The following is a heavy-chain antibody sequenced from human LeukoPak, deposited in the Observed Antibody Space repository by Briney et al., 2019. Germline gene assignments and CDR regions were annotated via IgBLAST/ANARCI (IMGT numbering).Heavy chain of an antibody. CDR2: ISSSSSTI. V-gene: IGHV3-48*04. CDR1: GFTFSSYS. J-gene: IGHJ3*02. CDR3: ARVNLATDAFDI. Sequence: GGSLRLSCAASGFTFSSYSMNWVRQAPGKGLEWVSYISSSSSTIYYADSVKGRFTISRDNAKNSLHLQMNSLRAEDTAVYYCARVNLATDAFDIWGQRTMVTVSS. D-gene: IGHD2-15*01.